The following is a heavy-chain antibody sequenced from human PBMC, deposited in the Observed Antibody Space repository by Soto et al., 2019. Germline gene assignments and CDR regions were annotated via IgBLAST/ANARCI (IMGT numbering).Heavy chain of an antibody. CDR2: IYYSGST. V-gene: IGHV4-39*01. D-gene: IGHD3-3*01. Sequence: QLQLQESGPGLVKPSETLSLTCTVSGGSISSSSYYWGWIRQPPGKGLEWIGSIYYSGSTYYNPSLRSRVTIAVDPSKNQSSLKLSSATAADTAVYYCARQTPAISISDHWGQGTLVTVSS. J-gene: IGHJ4*02. CDR1: GGSISSSSYY. CDR3: ARQTPAISISDH.